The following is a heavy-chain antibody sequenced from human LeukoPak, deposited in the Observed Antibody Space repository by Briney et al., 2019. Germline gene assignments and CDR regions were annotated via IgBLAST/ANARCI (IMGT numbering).Heavy chain of an antibody. D-gene: IGHD5-18*01. V-gene: IGHV3-23*01. J-gene: IGHJ4*02. Sequence: PGGSLRLSCAASGITFNSYAMNWVRQAPGKGLEWVSGISGSGVSTNYADSVKGRFTISRDNSKNTLYLQMNSLRAEDTAVYYCAREPNNIYSYGEYADYWGQGTLVTVSS. CDR3: AREPNNIYSYGEYADY. CDR1: GITFNSYA. CDR2: ISGSGVST.